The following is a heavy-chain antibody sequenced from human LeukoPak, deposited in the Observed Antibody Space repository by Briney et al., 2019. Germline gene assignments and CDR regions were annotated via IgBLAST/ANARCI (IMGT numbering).Heavy chain of an antibody. V-gene: IGHV1-2*02. CDR1: GYTFTGYY. CDR3: ARPPYSSGWTQYFSDY. CDR2: INPNSGGT. Sequence: GASVKVSCKASGYTFTGYYIHWVRQAPGQGLEWLAWINPNSGGTNYAQKFQGRVTMTRDTSISTAYMELSRLTSDGTAVYYCARPPYSSGWTQYFSDYWGQGTPVTVSS. D-gene: IGHD6-19*01. J-gene: IGHJ4*02.